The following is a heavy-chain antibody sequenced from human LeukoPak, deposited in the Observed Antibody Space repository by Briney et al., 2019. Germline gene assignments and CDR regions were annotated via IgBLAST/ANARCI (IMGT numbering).Heavy chain of an antibody. CDR3: AKPPFSRQFIRQQLVRFFDY. CDR2: INGRGIT. D-gene: IGHD6-13*01. V-gene: IGHV3-23*01. J-gene: IGHJ4*02. CDR1: GFTFSSYT. Sequence: GGSLRLSCTASGFTFSSYTMSWVRQAPGEGLEWLSAINGRGITYYADSVKGRFTISRDNSKNTLYLQMNSLRAEDTAVYYCAKPPFSRQFIRQQLVRFFDYWGQGTLVTVSS.